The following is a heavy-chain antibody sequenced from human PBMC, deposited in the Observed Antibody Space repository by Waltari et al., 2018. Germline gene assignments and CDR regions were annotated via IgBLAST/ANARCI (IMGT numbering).Heavy chain of an antibody. Sequence: QVQLQESGPGLVKPSETLSLTCAVSGYSISSGYYWGWIRQPPGKGLEWIGSIYHSGGTYYDPSLKSRVTISVYTAKNQFSLKLSSVTAADTAVYYCARHYKPVTTDYFDYWGQGTLVTVSS. D-gene: IGHD4-17*01. CDR2: IYHSGGT. CDR3: ARHYKPVTTDYFDY. J-gene: IGHJ4*02. V-gene: IGHV4-38-2*01. CDR1: GYSISSGYY.